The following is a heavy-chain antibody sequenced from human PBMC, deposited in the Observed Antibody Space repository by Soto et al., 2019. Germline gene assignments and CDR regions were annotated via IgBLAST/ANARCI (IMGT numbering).Heavy chain of an antibody. CDR1: GFTFSSYD. J-gene: IGHJ4*02. D-gene: IGHD4-17*01. V-gene: IGHV3-13*01. CDR2: IGTAGDT. CDR3: ARASHATVTTGRYFDY. Sequence: GGSLRLSCAASGFTFSSYDMHWVRQATGKGLEWVSAIGTAGDTYYPGSVKGRFTISRENAKNSLYLQMNSLRAGDTAVYYCARASHATVTTGRYFDYWGQGTLVTVSS.